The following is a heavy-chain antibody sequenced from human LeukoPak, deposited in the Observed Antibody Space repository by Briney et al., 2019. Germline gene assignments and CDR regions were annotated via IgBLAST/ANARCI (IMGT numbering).Heavy chain of an antibody. CDR2: IYHSGRT. CDR3: ARGRTSLTTSLDFDY. V-gene: IGHV4-4*02. J-gene: IGHJ4*02. Sequence: SETLSLTCAISGDSITNGNWWSWVRQPPGKGLDWIGEIYHSGRTNYGPSLKSRVIISVDKSKNQFSLKLNSVTAADTAVYYCARGRTSLTTSLDFDYWGQGTLVTVSS. CDR1: GDSITNGNW. D-gene: IGHD4-17*01.